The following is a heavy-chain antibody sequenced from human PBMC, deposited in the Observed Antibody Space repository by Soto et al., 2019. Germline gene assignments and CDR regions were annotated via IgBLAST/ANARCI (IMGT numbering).Heavy chain of an antibody. V-gene: IGHV3-23*01. CDR3: ARRGSGGYYDY. CDR2: ISGSGGST. J-gene: IGHJ4*02. CDR1: GFTFSSYA. Sequence: EVQLLESGGGLVQPGGSLRLSCVASGFTFSSYAMRWVRQAPGKGLEWVSAISGSGGSTYYADSVKGRFTISRDNSKNTLYLQMNSLRAEDTAVYYCARRGSGGYYDYWGQGTLVTVSS. D-gene: IGHD6-19*01.